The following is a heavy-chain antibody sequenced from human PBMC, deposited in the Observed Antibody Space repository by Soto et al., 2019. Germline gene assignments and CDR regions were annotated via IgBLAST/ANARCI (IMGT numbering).Heavy chain of an antibody. CDR1: GYTFTSYG. Sequence: GASVKVSCKASGYTFTSYGISWVRQAPGQGLEWMGWISAYNGNTNYAQKLQGRVTMTTDTSTSTAYMELRSLRSDDTAVYYCARGELELDNYYYYYGMDVWGQGTTVTVSS. V-gene: IGHV1-18*04. CDR3: ARGELELDNYYYYYGMDV. J-gene: IGHJ6*02. CDR2: ISAYNGNT. D-gene: IGHD1-7*01.